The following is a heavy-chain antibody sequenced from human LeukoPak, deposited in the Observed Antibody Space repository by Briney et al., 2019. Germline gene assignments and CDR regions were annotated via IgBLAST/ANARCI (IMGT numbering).Heavy chain of an antibody. CDR1: GFTFSSYE. CDR2: ISSSGSTI. D-gene: IGHD1-20*01. Sequence: GGSLRLSCAASGFTFSSYEMNWVRQAPGKGLEWVSYISSSGSTIYYADSVKGRFTISRDNAKNSLYLQMSSLRAEDTAVYYCARDNWDAIPGWFDPWGQGTLVTVSS. V-gene: IGHV3-48*03. CDR3: ARDNWDAIPGWFDP. J-gene: IGHJ5*02.